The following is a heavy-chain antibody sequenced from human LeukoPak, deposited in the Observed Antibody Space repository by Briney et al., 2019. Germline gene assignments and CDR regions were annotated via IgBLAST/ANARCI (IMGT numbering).Heavy chain of an antibody. Sequence: ASVKVSCKASGYTFTSYDINWVRQATGQGLEWMGWISAYNGNTNYAQKLQGRVTMTTDTSTSTAYMELRSLRSDDTAVYYCAYNYGDYEDYWGQGTLVTVSS. J-gene: IGHJ4*02. CDR1: GYTFTSYD. D-gene: IGHD4-17*01. CDR3: AYNYGDYEDY. CDR2: ISAYNGNT. V-gene: IGHV1-18*01.